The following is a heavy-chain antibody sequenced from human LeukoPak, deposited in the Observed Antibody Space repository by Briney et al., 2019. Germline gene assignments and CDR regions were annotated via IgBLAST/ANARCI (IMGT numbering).Heavy chain of an antibody. CDR3: AKTVTGIRFCLNV. CDR2: SGTGGNT. V-gene: IGHV3-23*01. Sequence: GGSLRLSCAASGFTLSSYAMSWVRQAPGKGLEWVSTSGTGGNTYYPDSVKGRTTISRDNSKNTLYMQINNLRAEDTAVYYCAKTVTGIRFCLNVWGQGTTVTVSS. CDR1: GFTLSSYA. D-gene: IGHD1-1*01. J-gene: IGHJ6*02.